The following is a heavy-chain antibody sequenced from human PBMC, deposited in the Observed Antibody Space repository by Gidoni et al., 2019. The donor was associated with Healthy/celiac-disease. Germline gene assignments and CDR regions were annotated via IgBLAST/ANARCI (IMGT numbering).Heavy chain of an antibody. Sequence: QVQLQESGPGLVKPSQTLSLTCTVSGCSISSGGYYWSWIRQHPGKGLEWIGYIYDRGSTYYNPSLKSRVTISVDTSKNQFSLKLSSVTAADTAVYYCARATYCSGGSCYGGGVDYWGQGTLVTVSS. D-gene: IGHD2-15*01. CDR1: GCSISSGGYY. J-gene: IGHJ4*02. CDR2: IYDRGST. CDR3: ARATYCSGGSCYGGGVDY. V-gene: IGHV4-31*03.